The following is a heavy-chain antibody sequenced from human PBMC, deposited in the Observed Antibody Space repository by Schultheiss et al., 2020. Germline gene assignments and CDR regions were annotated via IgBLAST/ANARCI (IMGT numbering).Heavy chain of an antibody. CDR3: ARQPTDLSNWYFDL. V-gene: IGHV3-33*08. J-gene: IGHJ2*01. CDR2: IWYDGSNK. Sequence: GGSLRLSCAASGFTFSSYGMHWVRQAPGKGLEWVAVIWYDGSNKYYADSVKGRFTISRDNAKNTLYLQMNSLRAEDTAVYYCARQPTDLSNWYFDLWGRGTLVTVSS. CDR1: GFTFSSYG.